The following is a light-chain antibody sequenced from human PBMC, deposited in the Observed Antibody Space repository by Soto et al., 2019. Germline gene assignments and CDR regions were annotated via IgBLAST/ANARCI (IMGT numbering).Light chain of an antibody. CDR1: QSISSY. CDR3: QQSYSTPQVT. Sequence: DIQMTQSPSSLSASVGDRVTITCRASQSISSYLNWYQQKPGKAPKLLIYAASSLQSWVPSRFSGSGSGTDFTITISSLQPEDFSTYYCQQSYSTPQVTFGKGTTLEIK. V-gene: IGKV1-39*01. J-gene: IGKJ2*01. CDR2: AAS.